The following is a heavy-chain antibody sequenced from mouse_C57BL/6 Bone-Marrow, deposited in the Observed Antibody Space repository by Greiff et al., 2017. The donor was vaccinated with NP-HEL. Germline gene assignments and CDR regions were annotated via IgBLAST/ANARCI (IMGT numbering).Heavy chain of an antibody. D-gene: IGHD2-3*01. J-gene: IGHJ4*01. V-gene: IGHV5-4*03. CDR3: ARLGWLLRYYYAMDY. Sequence: EVMLVESGGGLVKPGGSLKLSCAASGFTFSSYAMSWVRQTPEKRLEWVATISDGGSYTSYPDNVQGRFTISRDNAKNNLYLQMSHLKSEDTAMYYCARLGWLLRYYYAMDYWGQGTSVTVSA. CDR1: GFTFSSYA. CDR2: ISDGGSYT.